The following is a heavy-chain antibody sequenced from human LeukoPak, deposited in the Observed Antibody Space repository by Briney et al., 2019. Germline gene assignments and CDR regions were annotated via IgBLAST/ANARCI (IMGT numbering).Heavy chain of an antibody. CDR3: ARGIYYGMDV. Sequence: GWSLSLSFAASGFPFSSYWMHWVRPAPGKGLLWVSRINSDGTTTYYADSVKGRFTISRDNAKNTLYLQENSMRAEDTAVYYCARGIYYGMDVWGQGTTVTVSS. CDR2: INSDGTTT. V-gene: IGHV3-74*01. J-gene: IGHJ6*02. CDR1: GFPFSSYW.